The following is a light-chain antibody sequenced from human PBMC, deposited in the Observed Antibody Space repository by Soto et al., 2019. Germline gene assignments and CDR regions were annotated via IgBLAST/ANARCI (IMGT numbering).Light chain of an antibody. CDR2: GAS. J-gene: IGKJ1*01. CDR1: QSVSSD. V-gene: IGKV3-15*01. Sequence: EIVMTQSPATLSVSPGERATLSCRASQSVSSDLAWYQQKPGQSPRLLIYGASTRATGIPARISGGGSGTEFTLTITSLQSEDFAVYYCQQYNKWPLTFGQGTKV. CDR3: QQYNKWPLT.